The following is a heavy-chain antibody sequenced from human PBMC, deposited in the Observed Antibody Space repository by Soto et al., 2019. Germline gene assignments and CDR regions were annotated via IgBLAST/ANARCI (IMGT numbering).Heavy chain of an antibody. J-gene: IGHJ3*01. CDR1: GYTFTSYG. Sequence: QVQLEQSGAELKKPGASVKVSCKASGYTFTSYGISWVRQAPGQGLEWMGWISAYNYKTNYAEKFQERVTMTIDIETNTGYMELRSLRSDDTAVYYCARDPFGPNFDWQNEAFDFWGQGTIINVSS. CDR3: ARDPFGPNFDWQNEAFDF. CDR2: ISAYNYKT. V-gene: IGHV1-18*01. D-gene: IGHD3-9*01.